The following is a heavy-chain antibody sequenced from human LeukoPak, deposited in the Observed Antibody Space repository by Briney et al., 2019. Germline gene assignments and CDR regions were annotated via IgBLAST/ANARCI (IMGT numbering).Heavy chain of an antibody. V-gene: IGHV4-39*07. CDR3: ARVRRDYMDV. J-gene: IGHJ6*03. CDR2: IYYSGST. Sequence: SETLSLTCTVSGASISSSSYYWGWIRQPPGKGLEWIGSIYYSGSTYYNPSLKSRVTISVDTSKNQFSLKLSSVTAADTAVYYCARVRRDYMDVWGKGTTVTVSS. CDR1: GASISSSSYY.